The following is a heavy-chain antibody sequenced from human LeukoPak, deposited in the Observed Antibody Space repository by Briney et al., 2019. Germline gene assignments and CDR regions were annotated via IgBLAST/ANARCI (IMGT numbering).Heavy chain of an antibody. CDR3: ARHYDIDPFDY. J-gene: IGHJ4*02. V-gene: IGHV4-59*01. Sequence: SETLSLTCTVSGGSISSYYWSWIRQPPGEGQEWIGYIYYRVSTNYSPSLKSRVTISVDTSKNQFSLKLSSVTAADTAVYYCARHYDIDPFDYWGQGTLVTVSS. CDR2: IYYRVST. CDR1: GGSISSYY. D-gene: IGHD3-9*01.